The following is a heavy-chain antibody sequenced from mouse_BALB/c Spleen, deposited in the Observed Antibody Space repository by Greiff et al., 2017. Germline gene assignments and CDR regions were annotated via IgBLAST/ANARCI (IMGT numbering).Heavy chain of an antibody. Sequence: EVKLMESGGDLVKPGGSLKLSCAASGFTFSSYGMSWVRQTPDKRLEWVATISSGGSYTYYPDSVKGRFTISRDNAGNILYLQMSSLRSEDTAMYYCAILYYYGNGVDYWGQGTTLTVSS. V-gene: IGHV5-6*01. D-gene: IGHD1-1*01. CDR1: GFTFSSYG. J-gene: IGHJ2*01. CDR2: ISSGGSYT. CDR3: AILYYYGNGVDY.